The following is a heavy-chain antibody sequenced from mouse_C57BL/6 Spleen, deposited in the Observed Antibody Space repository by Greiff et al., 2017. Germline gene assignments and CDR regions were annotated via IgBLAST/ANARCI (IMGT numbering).Heavy chain of an antibody. CDR2: ILPGSGST. V-gene: IGHV1-9*01. CDR3: ARYPNYYGSSGCYAMDY. Sequence: QVQLQQSGAELMKPGASVKLSCKATGYTFTGYWIEWVKQSPGHGLEWIGEILPGSGSTNYNEKFKGKATFTADTSSNTAYMQLSSLTTEVAAIYYCARYPNYYGSSGCYAMDYWGQGTSVTVSS. D-gene: IGHD1-1*01. J-gene: IGHJ4*01. CDR1: GYTFTGYW.